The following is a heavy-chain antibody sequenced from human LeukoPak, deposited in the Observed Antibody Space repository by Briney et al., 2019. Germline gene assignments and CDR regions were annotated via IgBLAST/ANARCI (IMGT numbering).Heavy chain of an antibody. CDR3: ARYYYDSRGYYYYYFDY. J-gene: IGHJ4*02. CDR2: TYYRSKWSN. CDR1: GDSVSSNSAA. D-gene: IGHD3-22*01. V-gene: IGHV6-1*01. Sequence: SQTLSLTCAISGDSVSSNSAAWNWIRQSPSRGLEWLGRTYYRSKWSNDYAVSVKSRITINPDASRNQFSLQLNSVTPEDTAVYYCARYYYDSRGYYYYYFDYWGQGTLVTVSS.